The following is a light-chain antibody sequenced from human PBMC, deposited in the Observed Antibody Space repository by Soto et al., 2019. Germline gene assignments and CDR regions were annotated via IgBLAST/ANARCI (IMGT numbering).Light chain of an antibody. J-gene: IGLJ3*02. V-gene: IGLV1-47*02. CDR1: TSNVGNHF. CDR3: ATWDDSLSGRV. CDR2: NTD. Sequence: QSVLTQPPSASGTPGQRVTISCSGSTSNVGNHFVYWYQHLPGMAPRLLIYNTDQRPSRVPDRFSGSKSGASASLAISGLRADDAGDYYCATWDDSLSGRVFGGGTKVTVL.